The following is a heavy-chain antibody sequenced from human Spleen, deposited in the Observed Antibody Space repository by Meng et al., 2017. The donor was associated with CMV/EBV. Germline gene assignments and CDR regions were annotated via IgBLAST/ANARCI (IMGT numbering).Heavy chain of an antibody. CDR2: IGGSGDNA. V-gene: IGHV3-23*01. J-gene: IGHJ2*01. D-gene: IGHD5/OR15-5a*01. CDR1: GLTFSSYA. Sequence: GGSLRLSCAASGLTFSSYAMSWVRQAPGQGLEWVSAIGGSGDNAYYADSVKGRFTISRDNAKNSLYLQLNSLRAEDTAVYYCARGESTVSTWYFDLWGRGTLVTVSS. CDR3: ARGESTVSTWYFDL.